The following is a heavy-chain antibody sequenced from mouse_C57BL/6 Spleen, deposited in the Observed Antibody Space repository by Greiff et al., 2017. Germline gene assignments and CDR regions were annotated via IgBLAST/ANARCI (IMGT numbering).Heavy chain of an antibody. V-gene: IGHV1-82*01. CDR3: ARSGYYGSSYVGAMDY. CDR1: GYAFSSSW. J-gene: IGHJ4*01. D-gene: IGHD1-1*01. CDR2: IYPGDGDT. Sequence: VQLQQSGPELVKPGASVKISCKASGYAFSSSWMNWVKQRPGKGLEWIGRIYPGDGDTNYNGKFKGKATLTADKSSSTAYMQLSSLTSEDSAVYFCARSGYYGSSYVGAMDYWGQGTSVTVSS.